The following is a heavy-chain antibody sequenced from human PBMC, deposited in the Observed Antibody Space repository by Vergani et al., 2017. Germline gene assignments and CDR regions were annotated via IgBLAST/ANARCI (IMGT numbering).Heavy chain of an antibody. CDR2: ISSSSSYI. CDR1: GFTFSSYS. CDR3: ARVDDMAYYFDY. V-gene: IGHV3-21*01. J-gene: IGHJ4*02. D-gene: IGHD3-9*01. Sequence: EVQLVESGRGLVKPGGSLRLSCAASGFTFSSYSMNWVRQAPGKGLEWVSSISSSSSYIYYADSVKGRFTISRDNATNSLYLQMNSLRAEDTAVYYCARVDDMAYYFDYWGQGTLVTVSS.